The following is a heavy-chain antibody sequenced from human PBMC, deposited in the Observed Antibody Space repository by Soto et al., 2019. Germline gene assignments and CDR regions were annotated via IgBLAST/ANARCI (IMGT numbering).Heavy chain of an antibody. V-gene: IGHV1-69*06. Sequence: ASVKVSCKASGGTVSNYAISWVRQAPGQGLEWMGGIIPIFGTANYAQKFQGRVTITADKSTSTADMERSSLRSEDMAVYYCARGIAAAGKEGGYYYGMDVWGQGTTLTVSS. CDR1: GGTVSNYA. CDR2: IIPIFGTA. J-gene: IGHJ6*02. D-gene: IGHD6-13*01. CDR3: ARGIAAAGKEGGYYYGMDV.